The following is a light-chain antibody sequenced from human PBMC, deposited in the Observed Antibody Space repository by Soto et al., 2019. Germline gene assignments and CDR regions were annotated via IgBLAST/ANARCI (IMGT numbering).Light chain of an antibody. J-gene: IGKJ3*01. CDR2: KAS. V-gene: IGKV1-5*03. CDR3: HQYSVTSS. CDR1: QNIYNY. Sequence: DIQMTQSPSTLSASVGDRVTITCRASQNIYNYLAWYQQKPGKAPKPLIYKASTLESGVPSRFNGSGSGKEFTLTISSLQPDDFATYYCHQYSVTSSFGPGTKVDVK.